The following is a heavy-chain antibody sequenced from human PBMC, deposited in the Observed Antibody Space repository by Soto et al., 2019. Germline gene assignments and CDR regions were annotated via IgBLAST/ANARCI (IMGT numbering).Heavy chain of an antibody. CDR2: ISGSGGST. D-gene: IGHD5-18*01. CDR1: GFTFSSYA. J-gene: IGHJ4*02. CDR3: ANDPDGVDTAMDFDY. Sequence: GGSLRLSCAASGFTFSSYAMSWVRQAPGKGPEWVSAISGSGGSTYYADSVKGRFTISRDNSKNTLYLQMNSLRAEDTAVYYCANDPDGVDTAMDFDYWGQGTLVTVSS. V-gene: IGHV3-23*01.